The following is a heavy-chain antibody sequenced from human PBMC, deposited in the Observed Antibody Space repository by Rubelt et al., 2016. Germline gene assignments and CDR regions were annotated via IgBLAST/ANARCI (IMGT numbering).Heavy chain of an antibody. J-gene: IGHJ3*02. Sequence: QVQLQESGPGLVKPSETLSLTCTVSGGSISSYYWSWIRQPPGKGLEWIGYIYYSGSTNYNPSLKSRVTISVDTSKNQFSLKLSSVTAADTAVYYCAGNHWWSGSEDAFDIWGQGTMVTVSS. CDR2: IYYSGST. CDR1: GGSISSYY. D-gene: IGHD2-8*02. V-gene: IGHV4-59*01. CDR3: AGNHWWSGSEDAFDI.